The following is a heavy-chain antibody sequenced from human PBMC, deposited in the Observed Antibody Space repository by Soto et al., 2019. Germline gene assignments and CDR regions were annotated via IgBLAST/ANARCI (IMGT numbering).Heavy chain of an antibody. CDR1: GFTVSSYG. J-gene: IGHJ6*03. CDR3: ARCRYFDWTNYYYYMDV. V-gene: IGHV3-48*01. Sequence: PAGSLKLSCAACGFTVSSYGMNWVRQTPGKGLEWVSSIISSSSTTYYADSVKGRFTISRDNSKNSLYLQMNSLRAEDTAVYYCARCRYFDWTNYYYYMDVWGKGTTVTVSS. D-gene: IGHD3-9*01. CDR2: IISSSSTT.